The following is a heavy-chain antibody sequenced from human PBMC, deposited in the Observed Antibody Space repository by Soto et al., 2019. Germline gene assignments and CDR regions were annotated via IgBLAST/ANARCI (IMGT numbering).Heavy chain of an antibody. J-gene: IGHJ4*02. CDR2: IWYDGSNK. Sequence: QVQLVESGGGVVQPGRSLRLSCAASGFTFSSYGMHWVRQAPGKGLEWVAVIWYDGSNKYYADSVKGRFTISRDNSKNTLYLQMNSLRAEDTAVYYCARDRGSYYTPRGGSTFDYWGQGTLVTVSS. D-gene: IGHD1-26*01. V-gene: IGHV3-33*01. CDR3: ARDRGSYYTPRGGSTFDY. CDR1: GFTFSSYG.